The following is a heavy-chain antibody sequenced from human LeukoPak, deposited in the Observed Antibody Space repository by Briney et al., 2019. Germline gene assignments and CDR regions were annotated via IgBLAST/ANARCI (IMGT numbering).Heavy chain of an antibody. V-gene: IGHV4-59*12. Sequence: SETLSLTCTVSGGSISSYYWSWIRQPPGKGLEWIGYIYHSGSTNYNPSLKSRVTISVDTSKNQFSLKLSSVTAADTAVYYCARDQGYYGSGSSGAEYWGQGTLVTVSS. CDR2: IYHSGST. D-gene: IGHD3-10*01. CDR3: ARDQGYYGSGSSGAEY. CDR1: GGSISSYY. J-gene: IGHJ4*02.